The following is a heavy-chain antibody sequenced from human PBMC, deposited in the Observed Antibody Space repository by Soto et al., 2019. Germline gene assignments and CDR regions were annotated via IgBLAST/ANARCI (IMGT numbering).Heavy chain of an antibody. CDR1: GFSLSTSGMC. Sequence: SGPTLVNPTQTLTLTCTFSGFSLSTSGMCVSWIRQPPGKALEWLALIDWDDDKYYSTSLKTRLTISKDTSKNQVVLTMTNMDPVDTATYYCARIPFIAAAGTNYYYGMDVWGQGTTVTVSS. J-gene: IGHJ6*02. CDR2: IDWDDDK. CDR3: ARIPFIAAAGTNYYYGMDV. D-gene: IGHD6-13*01. V-gene: IGHV2-70*01.